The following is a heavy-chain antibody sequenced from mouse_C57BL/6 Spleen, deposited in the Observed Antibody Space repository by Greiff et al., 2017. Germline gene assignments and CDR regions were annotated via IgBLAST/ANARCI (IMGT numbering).Heavy chain of an antibody. V-gene: IGHV1-85*01. CDR2: IYPRDGST. D-gene: IGHD2-2*01. CDR1: GYTFPSYD. J-gene: IGHJ4*01. Sequence: VQLQQSGPELVKPGASVKLSCKASGYTFPSYDINWVKQRPGPGLEWIGWIYPRDGSTKYNEKCQGKATLTVDTSSSTAYMELHSLTSEVSAVYFCARWLLDYAMDYWGQGTSVTVSS. CDR3: ARWLLDYAMDY.